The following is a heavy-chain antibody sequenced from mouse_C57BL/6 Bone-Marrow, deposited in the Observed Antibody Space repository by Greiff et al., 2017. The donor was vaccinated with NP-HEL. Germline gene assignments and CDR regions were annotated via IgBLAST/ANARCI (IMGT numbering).Heavy chain of an antibody. CDR3: AGGQLRREAGFAY. Sequence: VQLKESGGGLVKPGGSLKLSCAASGFTFSDYGMHWVRQAPEKGLEWVAYISSGSSTIYYADTVKGRFTISRDNAKNTLFLQMTSLRSEDTAMYYCAGGQLRREAGFAYWGQGTVVTVSA. D-gene: IGHD3-2*02. J-gene: IGHJ3*01. V-gene: IGHV5-17*01. CDR2: ISSGSSTI. CDR1: GFTFSDYG.